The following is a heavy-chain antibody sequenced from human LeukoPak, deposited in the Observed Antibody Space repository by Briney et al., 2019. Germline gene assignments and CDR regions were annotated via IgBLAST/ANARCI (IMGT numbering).Heavy chain of an antibody. CDR2: ISYDGSNK. J-gene: IGHJ4*02. Sequence: PGGSLRLSCAASGFTFSSYGMHWVRQAPGKGLEWVAVISYDGSNKYYADSVKGRFTISRDNSKNTLYLQMNSLRAEDTAVYYCARSDILTGYCLDCWGQGTLVTVSS. CDR3: ARSDILTGYCLDC. CDR1: GFTFSSYG. V-gene: IGHV3-30*03. D-gene: IGHD3-9*01.